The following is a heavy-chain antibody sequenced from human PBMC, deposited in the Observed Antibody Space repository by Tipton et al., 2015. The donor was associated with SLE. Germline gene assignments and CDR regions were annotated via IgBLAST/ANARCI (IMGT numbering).Heavy chain of an antibody. CDR1: GVSMDNYY. D-gene: IGHD4-23*01. CDR3: ARNKATPDY. J-gene: IGHJ4*02. Sequence: TLSLTCTVSGVSMDNYYWTWIRQPPGRGLEWIAYISANGSTQYSPSLKSRVTVSVDTSKNQFSLKLTSVTDADTAIDYCARNKATPDYWGQGTLVTVSS. V-gene: IGHV4-4*08. CDR2: ISANGST.